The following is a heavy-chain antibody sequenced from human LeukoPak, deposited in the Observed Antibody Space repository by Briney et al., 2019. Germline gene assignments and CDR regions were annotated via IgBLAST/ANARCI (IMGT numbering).Heavy chain of an antibody. CDR2: MNPNSGNT. D-gene: IGHD3-16*01. J-gene: IGHJ4*02. CDR3: ARGSKGGSPY. V-gene: IGHV1-8*03. CDR1: GGTFSSYA. Sequence: GASVKVSCKASGGTFSSYAISWVRQAPGQGLEWMGWMNPNSGNTGYAQKFQGRVTITRNTSISTAYMELSSLRSEDTAVYYCARGSKGGSPYWGQGTLVTVSS.